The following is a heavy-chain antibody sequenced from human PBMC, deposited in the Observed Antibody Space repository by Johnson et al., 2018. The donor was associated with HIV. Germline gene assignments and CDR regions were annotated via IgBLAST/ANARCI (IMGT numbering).Heavy chain of an antibody. CDR1: GFTFSSYG. CDR2: IRYDGSNK. CDR3: TKDMTRGGSGWYGGDAFDI. V-gene: IGHV3-30*02. D-gene: IGHD6-13*01. Sequence: QVLLVESGGGVVQPGGSLRLSCAASGFTFSSYGMHWVRQAPGKGLEWVAFIRYDGSNKYYADSVKGRFTISRDNSKNTLYLQMNSLRAEDTAVYYCTKDMTRGGSGWYGGDAFDIWGQGTMVTVSS. J-gene: IGHJ3*02.